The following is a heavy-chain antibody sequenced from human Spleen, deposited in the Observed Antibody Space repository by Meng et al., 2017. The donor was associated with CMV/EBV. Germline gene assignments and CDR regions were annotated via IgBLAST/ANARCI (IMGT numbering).Heavy chain of an antibody. J-gene: IGHJ4*02. Sequence: LSLTCAASGFTFSSYAMSWVRQAPGKGLEWVLAISGSGGSTYYADSVKGRFTISRDNSKNTLYLQMNSLRAEDTAVYYCAKKAHNIAVAVYIDYWGQGTLVTVSS. CDR1: GFTFSSYA. CDR2: ISGSGGST. D-gene: IGHD6-19*01. CDR3: AKKAHNIAVAVYIDY. V-gene: IGHV3-23*01.